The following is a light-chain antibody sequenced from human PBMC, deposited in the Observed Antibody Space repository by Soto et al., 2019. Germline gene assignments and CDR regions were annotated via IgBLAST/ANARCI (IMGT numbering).Light chain of an antibody. CDR2: GAS. CDR1: QTITSNF. Sequence: EIVLTQSPGTLSLSPGERATLSCRASQTITSNFLAWYQQKPGQAPRLLMYGASSRATGIPDRFSGGGSETEFTLPISRLEHEDFAVYYCQQYGDSPPFTFGPGTKVDIK. CDR3: QQYGDSPPFT. V-gene: IGKV3-20*01. J-gene: IGKJ3*01.